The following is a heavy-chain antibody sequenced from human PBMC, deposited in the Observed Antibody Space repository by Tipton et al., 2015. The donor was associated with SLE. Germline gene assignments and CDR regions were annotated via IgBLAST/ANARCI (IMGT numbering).Heavy chain of an antibody. CDR2: IYYSGST. Sequence: TLSLTCTVSGGSISSHHWSWIRQPPGKGLEWIGYIYYSGSTNYNPSLKSRVTISVDTSKNQFSLKLSSVTAADTAVYYCARGGDIVATIFHYWGQGTLVTVSS. V-gene: IGHV4-59*11. D-gene: IGHD5-12*01. J-gene: IGHJ4*02. CDR1: GGSISSHH. CDR3: ARGGDIVATIFHY.